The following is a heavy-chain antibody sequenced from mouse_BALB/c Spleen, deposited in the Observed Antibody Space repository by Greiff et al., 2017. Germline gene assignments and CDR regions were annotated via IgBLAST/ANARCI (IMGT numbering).Heavy chain of an antibody. V-gene: IGHV5-6-5*01. CDR1: GFTFSSYA. CDR3: ARTYYLYAMDY. J-gene: IGHJ4*01. Sequence: EVHLVESGGGLVKPGGSLKLSCAASGFTFSSYAMSWVRQTPEKRLEWVASISSGGSTYYPDSVKGRFTISRDNARNILYLQMSSLRSEDTAMYYCARTYYLYAMDYWGQGTSVTVSS. CDR2: ISSGGST. D-gene: IGHD1-1*02.